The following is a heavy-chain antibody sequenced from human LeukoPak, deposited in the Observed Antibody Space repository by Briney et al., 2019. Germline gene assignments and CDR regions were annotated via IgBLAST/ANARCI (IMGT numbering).Heavy chain of an antibody. J-gene: IGHJ5*02. V-gene: IGHV4-59*01. D-gene: IGHD1-26*01. CDR3: ARDDWRSGAFNWFGP. Sequence: SETLSLTCTVSGGSISSYYWSWIRQPPGKGLEWIGYIYYSGSTNYNPSLKSRVTISVDTSKNQFSLKLSSVTAADTAVYYCARDDWRSGAFNWFGPWGQGTLVTVSS. CDR1: GGSISSYY. CDR2: IYYSGST.